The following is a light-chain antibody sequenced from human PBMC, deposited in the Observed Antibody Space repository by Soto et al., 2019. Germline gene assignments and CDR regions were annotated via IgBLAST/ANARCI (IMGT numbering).Light chain of an antibody. CDR3: QQYGSSSWT. Sequence: EILLTQSPGTLSLSPGERATLSCRASQSVSSSYLAWYQHKPGQPPRLLIYGASSRATGIPDRFSGSGSGTDLSLTISSLEHEDFAVYYCQQYGSSSWTFGTGTKLDIK. CDR1: QSVSSSY. V-gene: IGKV3-20*01. J-gene: IGKJ1*01. CDR2: GAS.